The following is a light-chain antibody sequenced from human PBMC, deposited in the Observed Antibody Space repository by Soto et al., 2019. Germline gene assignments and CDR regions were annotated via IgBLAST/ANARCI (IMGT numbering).Light chain of an antibody. J-gene: IGKJ1*01. CDR3: QQYGSSGT. CDR1: QNVDSNY. CDR2: GAS. Sequence: EIVVTQSPGTLSLSPGEIATLSFRASQNVDSNYLAWYQQKPGQAPRLLIYGASNRATGIPDRFSGSGSGTDFTLTISRLEPEDFAVYYCQQYGSSGTFGQGTKVDIK. V-gene: IGKV3-20*01.